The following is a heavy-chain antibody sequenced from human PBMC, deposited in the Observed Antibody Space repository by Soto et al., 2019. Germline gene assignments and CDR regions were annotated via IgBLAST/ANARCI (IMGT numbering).Heavy chain of an antibody. CDR2: IGGSGGYK. J-gene: IGHJ4*02. CDR3: AKDAAMVSSTFNYFDY. D-gene: IGHD6-13*01. V-gene: IGHV3-23*01. Sequence: EVQLLESGGGLVKPGGPLRLSCEASGFFFRSNAMSWVRKAPGKGLEWVSGIGGSGGYKSYADSVKGRFTISRDNSKNTLYLQMESLGAEDTAVYYCAKDAAMVSSTFNYFDYWGQGTLVAVSS. CDR1: GFFFRSNA.